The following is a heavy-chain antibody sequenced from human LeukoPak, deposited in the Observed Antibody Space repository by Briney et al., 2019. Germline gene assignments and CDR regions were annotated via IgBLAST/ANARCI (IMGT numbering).Heavy chain of an antibody. V-gene: IGHV3-23*01. Sequence: GGSLRLSCAASGFTFSNSAMSWVRQAPGKGLEWVSTLSGSGITTYYADSVKGRFTISRDNSKNTLYLKMNSLRAEDTAVYYCAKGIYSSGWSYFDYWGHGTLVTVSS. J-gene: IGHJ4*01. D-gene: IGHD6-19*01. CDR2: LSGSGITT. CDR3: AKGIYSSGWSYFDY. CDR1: GFTFSNSA.